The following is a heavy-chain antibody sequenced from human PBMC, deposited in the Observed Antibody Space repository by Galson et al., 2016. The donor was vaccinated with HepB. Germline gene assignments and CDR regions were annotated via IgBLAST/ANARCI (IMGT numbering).Heavy chain of an antibody. Sequence: SLRLSCAASGFTFSSYAIHWVRQAPGKGLEWVAVISYDGSKEYSADSVQGRFTLSRDDSKNTLYLQMNSLRPDDTAVYFCAKDQAPFRFGDYHFDSWGRGTLVTVSS. CDR1: GFTFSSYA. CDR2: ISYDGSKE. D-gene: IGHD3-10*01. V-gene: IGHV3-30*18. J-gene: IGHJ4*02. CDR3: AKDQAPFRFGDYHFDS.